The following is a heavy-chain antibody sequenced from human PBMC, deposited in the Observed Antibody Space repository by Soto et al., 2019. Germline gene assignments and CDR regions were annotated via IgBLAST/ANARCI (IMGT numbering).Heavy chain of an antibody. Sequence: GGSLRLSCAASGFTFSSYGMHWVRQAPGKGLEWVAVISYDGSNKYYADSVKGRFTISRDNSKNTLYQQMNSLRAEDTAVYYCAKEGSYYDFWSGYVGYYYYGMDVWGQGTTVTVSS. CDR2: ISYDGSNK. V-gene: IGHV3-30*18. J-gene: IGHJ6*02. CDR3: AKEGSYYDFWSGYVGYYYYGMDV. D-gene: IGHD3-3*01. CDR1: GFTFSSYG.